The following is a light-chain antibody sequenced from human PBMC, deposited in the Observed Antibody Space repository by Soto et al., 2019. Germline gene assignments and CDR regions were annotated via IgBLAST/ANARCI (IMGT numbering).Light chain of an antibody. CDR3: ETWDSNIRV. J-gene: IGLJ2*01. V-gene: IGLV4-60*03. Sequence: QAVVTQSSSASASPGSSVKLTCTLSSGHSGYTIAWHQQQPGKAPRYLMKLENSGTYNKGSGVPDRFSGSSSGADRYLIISNLQSEDEADYYCETWDSNIRVFGGGTKLTVL. CDR1: SGHSGYT. CDR2: LENSGTY.